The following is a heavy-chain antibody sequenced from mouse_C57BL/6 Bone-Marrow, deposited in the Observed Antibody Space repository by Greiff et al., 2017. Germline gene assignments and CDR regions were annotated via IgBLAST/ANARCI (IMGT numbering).Heavy chain of an antibody. CDR1: GYAFTNYL. CDR2: INPGSGGT. D-gene: IGHD1-1*01. Sequence: QVQLKESGAELVRPGTSVKVSCKASGYAFTNYLIEWVKQRPGQGLEWIGVINPGSGGTNYNEKFKGKATLTADKSSSTAYMQLSSLTSEDSAVYFCARNLLLRPFAYWGQGTLVTVSA. CDR3: ARNLLLRPFAY. J-gene: IGHJ3*01. V-gene: IGHV1-54*01.